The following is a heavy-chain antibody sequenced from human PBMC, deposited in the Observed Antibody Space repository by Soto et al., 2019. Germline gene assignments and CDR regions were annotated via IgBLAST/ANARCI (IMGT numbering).Heavy chain of an antibody. D-gene: IGHD2-8*02. J-gene: IGHJ1*01. CDR3: ARDPLGRPAHYYECTGCLDC. CDR2: ISAYNGNT. CDR1: GYTFTSYG. Sequence: ASVKVSCKASGYTFTSYGISWVRQAAGQGLEWMGWISAYNGNTNYAQKLQGRVTMTTDTSTSTAYMELRSLRSDDTAVYYCARDPLGRPAHYYECTGCLDCWGQSTLVTL. V-gene: IGHV1-18*01.